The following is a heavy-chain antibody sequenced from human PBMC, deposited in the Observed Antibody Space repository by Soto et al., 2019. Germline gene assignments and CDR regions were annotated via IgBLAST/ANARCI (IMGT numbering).Heavy chain of an antibody. D-gene: IGHD3-3*01. V-gene: IGHV3-23*01. J-gene: IGHJ4*02. CDR3: TLLPITIFGVEY. CDR2: IGERGDGT. Sequence: PGGSLRRSCAASGFTFSSHPMSWGRQAPGKGLEWVSAIGERGDGTAYRDSVKGRFTISRDNFKNMLYLQMNGLKTEDTAVYYCTLLPITIFGVEYWGQGTLVTSPQ. CDR1: GFTFSSHP.